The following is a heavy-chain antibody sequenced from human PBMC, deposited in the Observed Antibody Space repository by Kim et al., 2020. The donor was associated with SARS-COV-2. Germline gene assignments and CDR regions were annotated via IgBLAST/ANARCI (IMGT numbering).Heavy chain of an antibody. J-gene: IGHJ6*02. Sequence: YADSVKGLFTICMDTSKNTLYLQMNSLRAEDTAVYYCARFYLASYGMDVWGQGTTVTVSS. V-gene: IGHV3-53*01. CDR3: ARFYLASYGMDV.